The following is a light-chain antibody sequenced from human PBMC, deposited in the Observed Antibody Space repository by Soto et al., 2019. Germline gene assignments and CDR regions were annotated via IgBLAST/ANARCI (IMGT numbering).Light chain of an antibody. CDR2: DAS. V-gene: IGKV3-11*01. CDR3: QQGGNWPEIT. J-gene: IGKJ3*01. CDR1: QSASRS. Sequence: EIVLTQSPATLSLSPGERATLSCRASQSASRSLAWYQQKPGQAPRLLIYDASDRATGIPARFSGSGSGTDFTLTISSLEPEDFAVYYCQQGGNWPEITFGPGTKVDIK.